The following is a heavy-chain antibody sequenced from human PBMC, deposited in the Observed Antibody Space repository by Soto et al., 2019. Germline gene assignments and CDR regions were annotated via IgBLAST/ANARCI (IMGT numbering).Heavy chain of an antibody. J-gene: IGHJ4*02. CDR1: GGTFSTST. D-gene: IGHD2-15*01. Sequence: QVQLVQSGAEVKKPGSSVKVSCKASGGTFSTSTINWVRQAPGQGPEWLGGIIPIFGTANYPQKFQGRVKITADKSTSTAYMELNSLRSEDTAMYYCATWLGGNPYFDHWGQGTLVTVSS. CDR3: ATWLGGNPYFDH. V-gene: IGHV1-69*14. CDR2: IIPIFGTA.